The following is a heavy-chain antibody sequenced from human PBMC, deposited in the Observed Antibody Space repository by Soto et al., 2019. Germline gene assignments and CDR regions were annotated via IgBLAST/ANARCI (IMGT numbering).Heavy chain of an antibody. V-gene: IGHV3-7*03. Sequence: PXVFLRLSCAASGFTFSNYCMNWVRQAPGKGLEWVANIQEYVNGKNYVDSVKGRFTIFRDNAQNSLLLQMNSLKTEDTAVYYCAGGHDALVQAGSRANHYYYRMDVCGQRTTVTVSS. CDR2: IQEYVNGK. D-gene: IGHD6-19*01. CDR1: GFTFSNYC. J-gene: IGHJ6*02. CDR3: AGGHDALVQAGSRANHYYYRMDV.